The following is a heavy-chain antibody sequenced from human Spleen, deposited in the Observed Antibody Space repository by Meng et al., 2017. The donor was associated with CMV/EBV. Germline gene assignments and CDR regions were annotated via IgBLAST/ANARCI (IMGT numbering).Heavy chain of an antibody. J-gene: IGHJ4*02. CDR1: GFTFSNHY. CDR3: AKDGGWHFDY. Sequence: GGSLRLSWAASGFTFSNHYMGWVRQAPGKGLEWVATIKTDGSGKYYVDSVKGRFTVSRDNAKNSLYLQMESLRAEDTAVYYCAKDGGWHFDYWGQGSLVTVSS. V-gene: IGHV3-7*01. CDR2: IKTDGSGK. D-gene: IGHD3-16*01.